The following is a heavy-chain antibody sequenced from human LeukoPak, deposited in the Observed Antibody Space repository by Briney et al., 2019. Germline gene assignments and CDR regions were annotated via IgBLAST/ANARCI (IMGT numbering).Heavy chain of an antibody. V-gene: IGHV1-24*01. J-gene: IGHJ3*02. Sequence: LWASVKVSCKVSGHTLSELSMHWVRQGPGKGPEWMGGFDPEDGETIYAQKFQGRVTITEDTSTDTAYMELNSLRFEDTAVYYCATGNGAFDIWGQGTMVTVSS. CDR1: GHTLSELS. D-gene: IGHD2-8*01. CDR3: ATGNGAFDI. CDR2: FDPEDGET.